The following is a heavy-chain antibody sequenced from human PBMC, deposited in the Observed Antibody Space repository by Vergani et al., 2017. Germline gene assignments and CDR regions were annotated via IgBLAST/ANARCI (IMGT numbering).Heavy chain of an antibody. CDR1: GDSVISTDYH. D-gene: IGHD4-17*01. J-gene: IGHJ4*02. CDR2: MDYSGST. CDR3: ESRRGAGRAAYGDSYDY. Sequence: QVQLQESGPGLVKPSETLSLTCTVSGDSVISTDYHWGWIRQPPGKGLEWIGSMDYSGSTSYNPSLESRISISFDTPKNQFSLRLTSVTAADTAVYYCESRRGAGRAAYGDSYDYWGQGTLVGVSS. V-gene: IGHV4-39*01.